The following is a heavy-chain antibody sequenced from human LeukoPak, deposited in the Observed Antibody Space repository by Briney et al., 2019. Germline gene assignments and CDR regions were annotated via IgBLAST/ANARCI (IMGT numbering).Heavy chain of an antibody. CDR2: IYYRGNT. D-gene: IGHD6-13*01. CDR1: GGSFSSYY. Sequence: SETLSLTCAVYGGSFSSYYWGWIRQPPGKGLEWIGTIYYRGNTYYNPSLKSRVTIPVDTSKNQFSLKMSSVTAADTAVYYCARRVYSSNSGFDYWGQGTLVTVSS. J-gene: IGHJ4*02. CDR3: ARRVYSSNSGFDY. V-gene: IGHV4-39*01.